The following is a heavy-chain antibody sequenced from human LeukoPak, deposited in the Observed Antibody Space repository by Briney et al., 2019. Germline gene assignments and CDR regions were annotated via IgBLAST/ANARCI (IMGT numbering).Heavy chain of an antibody. J-gene: IGHJ4*02. Sequence: PSQTLSLTCTVSGGSISSGGYYWSWIRQHPGKGLEWIGYIYYSGSTYYNPSLKSRVTISVDTSKNQFSLKLSSVTAADTAVYYCARELVSSSCLDYWGQGTLVTVSS. CDR2: IYYSGST. CDR1: GGSISSGGYY. CDR3: ARELVSSSCLDY. D-gene: IGHD6-13*01. V-gene: IGHV4-31*03.